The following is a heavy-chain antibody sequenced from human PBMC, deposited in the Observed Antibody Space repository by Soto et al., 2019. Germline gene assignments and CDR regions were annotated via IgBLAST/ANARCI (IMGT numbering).Heavy chain of an antibody. V-gene: IGHV1-18*01. Sequence: QVQLVQSGAEVKKPGASVKVSCKASGYTFTSYGISWVRQAPGQGLEWMGWISAYNGNTNYAQKLQGRVTMTTDTSTSTAYMERRRLRSDDTAVYYCARDRGSTYYYDSSGYESYYYGMDVWGQGTTVTVSS. J-gene: IGHJ6*02. CDR2: ISAYNGNT. D-gene: IGHD3-22*01. CDR3: ARDRGSTYYYDSSGYESYYYGMDV. CDR1: GYTFTSYG.